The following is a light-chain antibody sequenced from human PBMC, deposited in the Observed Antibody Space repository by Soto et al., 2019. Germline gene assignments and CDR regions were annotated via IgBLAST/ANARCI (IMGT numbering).Light chain of an antibody. J-gene: IGLJ1*01. CDR2: EVT. CDR1: TSDVGNYNY. CDR3: SSYTTNTTLV. V-gene: IGLV2-14*01. Sequence: QSVLAQPASVSGSPGQSITISCIGTTSDVGNYNYVSWFQQHPGKPPKLMIYEVTNRPSGVSNRFSGSKAGITASLTISGLQAEDEADYYCSSYTTNTTLVFGTGTKVTVL.